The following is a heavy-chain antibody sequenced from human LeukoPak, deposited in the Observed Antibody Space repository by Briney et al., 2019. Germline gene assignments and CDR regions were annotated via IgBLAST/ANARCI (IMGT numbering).Heavy chain of an antibody. CDR3: AGGPVAGNYYYYGMDV. CDR1: GGSFSGYY. J-gene: IGHJ6*02. CDR2: INHSGST. V-gene: IGHV4-34*01. Sequence: SETLSLTCAVYGGSFSGYYWSWIRQPPGKGLEWIGEINHSGSTNYNPSLKSRVTISVDTSKNQFSLKLSSVTAADTAVYYCAGGPVAGNYYYYGMDVWGQGTTVTVSS. D-gene: IGHD6-19*01.